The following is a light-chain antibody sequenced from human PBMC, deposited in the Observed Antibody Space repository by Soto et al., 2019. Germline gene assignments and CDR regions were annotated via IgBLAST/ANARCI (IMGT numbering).Light chain of an antibody. CDR1: QSVSSS. CDR2: AAS. Sequence: EIVMTQSPATLSVSPGERATLSCRASQSVSSSLAWFQQKPGQAPRLLIYAASARATGIAARLSGSGSGTEFTLTISSLQSEDFAVYYCLQHKSWPFTFGRGTKLEIK. J-gene: IGKJ2*01. V-gene: IGKV3-15*01. CDR3: LQHKSWPFT.